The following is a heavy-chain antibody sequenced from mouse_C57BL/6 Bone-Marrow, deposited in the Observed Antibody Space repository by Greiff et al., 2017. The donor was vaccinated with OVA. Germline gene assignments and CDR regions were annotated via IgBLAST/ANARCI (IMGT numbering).Heavy chain of an antibody. D-gene: IGHD6-2*01. V-gene: IGHV5-12*01. CDR1: GFTFSDYY. Sequence: EVKLVESGGGLVQPGGSLKLSCAASGFTFSDYYMYWVRQTPEKRLEWVAYISNGGGSTYYPDTVKGRFTISRDNAKNTLYLQMSRLKSEDTAMYCCARQVSYYFDYWGQGTTLTVSS. CDR2: ISNGGGST. J-gene: IGHJ2*01. CDR3: ARQVSYYFDY.